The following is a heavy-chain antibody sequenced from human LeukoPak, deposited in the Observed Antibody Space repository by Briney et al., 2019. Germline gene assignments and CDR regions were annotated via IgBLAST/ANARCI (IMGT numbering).Heavy chain of an antibody. CDR2: ISWNSGSI. D-gene: IGHD2-2*01. CDR1: GFTFDDYA. Sequence: GGSLRLSCAASGFTFDDYAMHWVRQPPGKGLEWVSGISWNSGSIGYADSVKGRFTISRDNAKNSLYLQMNSLRAEDMALYYCAKDAGTGYCSSTSCSHLDYWGQGTLVTVSS. CDR3: AKDAGTGYCSSTSCSHLDY. J-gene: IGHJ4*02. V-gene: IGHV3-9*03.